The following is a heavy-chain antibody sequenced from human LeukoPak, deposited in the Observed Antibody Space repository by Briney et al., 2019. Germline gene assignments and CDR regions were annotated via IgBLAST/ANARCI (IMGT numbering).Heavy chain of an antibody. Sequence: GGSLRLSCAASGFTFSSYWMHWVRQAPGKGLEWVSSMNSGGDTYYADSVKGRFTISRDNSKNTLYLQMNSLRAEDTAVYYCVKDWRNEANCGGDCLESWGQGTLVTVSS. J-gene: IGHJ4*02. V-gene: IGHV3-23*01. CDR1: GFTFSSYW. CDR3: VKDWRNEANCGGDCLES. D-gene: IGHD2-21*02. CDR2: MNSGGDT.